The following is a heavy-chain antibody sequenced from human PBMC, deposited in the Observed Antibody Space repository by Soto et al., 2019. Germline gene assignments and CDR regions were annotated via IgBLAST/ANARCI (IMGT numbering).Heavy chain of an antibody. CDR2: IIXIXGTA. Sequence: GASVKVSCKASGGTFSSYAISWVRQAPGQGLEWMGGIIXIXGTAXYAQKSQGRVTITADESTSTAYMXLSSLRSEDTAVYYXXSGLTYGSGKFGYWGQGTLVTVSS. J-gene: IGHJ4*02. D-gene: IGHD3-10*01. CDR3: XSGLTYGSGKFGY. CDR1: GGTFSSYA. V-gene: IGHV1-69*13.